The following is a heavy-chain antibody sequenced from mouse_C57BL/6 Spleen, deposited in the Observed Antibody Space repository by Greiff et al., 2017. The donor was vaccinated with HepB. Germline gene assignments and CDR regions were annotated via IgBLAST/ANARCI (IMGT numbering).Heavy chain of an antibody. CDR2: INYDGSST. Sequence: EVKVVESEGGLVQPGSSMKLSCTASGFTFSDYYMAWVRQVPEKGLEWVANINYDGSSTYYLDSLKSRFIISRDNAKNILYLQMSSLKSEDTATYYCVTGSSFAYWGQGTLVTVSA. V-gene: IGHV5-16*01. CDR3: VTGSSFAY. J-gene: IGHJ3*01. CDR1: GFTFSDYY. D-gene: IGHD1-1*01.